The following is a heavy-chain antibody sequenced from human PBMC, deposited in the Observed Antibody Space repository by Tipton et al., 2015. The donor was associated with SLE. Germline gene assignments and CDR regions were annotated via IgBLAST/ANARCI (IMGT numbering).Heavy chain of an antibody. CDR1: GFTFSSYA. Sequence: SLRLSCVASGFTFSSYAMSWVRQAPGKGLEWVSAISGSGGSTYYADSVKGRFTISRDNSKNTLYLQMNSLRAEDTAVYYCAKDTDPQNYYYYGMDVWGQGTTVTVSS. CDR2: ISGSGGST. V-gene: IGHV3-23*01. J-gene: IGHJ6*02. CDR3: AKDTDPQNYYYYGMDV.